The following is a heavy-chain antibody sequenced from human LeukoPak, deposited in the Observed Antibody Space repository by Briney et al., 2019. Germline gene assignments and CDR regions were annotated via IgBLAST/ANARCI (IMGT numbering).Heavy chain of an antibody. J-gene: IGHJ4*02. CDR3: ARGYCTGGVCYPPYFDY. D-gene: IGHD2-8*02. CDR2: INHSGST. V-gene: IGHV4-34*01. CDR1: GGSFSGYY. Sequence: PSETLSLTCAVYGGSFSGYYWSWIRQPPGKGLEWIGEINHSGSTNYNPSLKSRVTISVDTSKNQFSLKLSSVTAADTAVYYCARGYCTGGVCYPPYFDYWGQGILVTVSS.